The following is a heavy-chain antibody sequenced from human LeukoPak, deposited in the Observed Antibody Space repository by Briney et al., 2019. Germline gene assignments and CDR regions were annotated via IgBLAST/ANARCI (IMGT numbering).Heavy chain of an antibody. CDR1: GGSISSGSYY. J-gene: IGHJ4*02. Sequence: PSETLSLTCTVSGGSISSGSYYWGWIRQPPGKGLEWIGSIYYSGSTYYNPSLKSRVTISVDTSKNQCSLKLSSVTAADTAVYYCASSLDYYDSSGYYYAYYFDYWGQGTLVTVSS. CDR2: IYYSGST. V-gene: IGHV4-39*01. CDR3: ASSLDYYDSSGYYYAYYFDY. D-gene: IGHD3-22*01.